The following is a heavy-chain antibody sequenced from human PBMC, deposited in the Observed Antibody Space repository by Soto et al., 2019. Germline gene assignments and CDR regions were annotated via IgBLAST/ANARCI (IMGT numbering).Heavy chain of an antibody. Sequence: QVQLVQSGAEVKKPGSSVKVSCKASGGTFSSYTISWVRQAPGQGLEWMGRIIPILGIANYAQKFQGRVTITADKSTSTAYMELSSLRSEDTAVYYCASRSGLGFGEYYYGMDVWGQGTTVTVSS. CDR1: GGTFSSYT. J-gene: IGHJ6*02. CDR3: ASRSGLGFGEYYYGMDV. D-gene: IGHD3-10*01. V-gene: IGHV1-69*02. CDR2: IIPILGIA.